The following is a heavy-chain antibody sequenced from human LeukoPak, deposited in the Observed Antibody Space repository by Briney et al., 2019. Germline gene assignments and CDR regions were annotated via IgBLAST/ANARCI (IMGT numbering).Heavy chain of an antibody. J-gene: IGHJ4*02. CDR3: ARGLDYDILTF. V-gene: IGHV3-30-3*01. D-gene: IGHD3-9*01. CDR2: ITYDGSKK. Sequence: GKSLRLSCAVSGFTFSSFGMHWARQAPGKGLEWVAVITYDGSKKYYADSVKGRFTISRDNSKSTLYLQMDSLRAEDTAVYYCARGLDYDILTFWGQGTLVTVSS. CDR1: GFTFSSFG.